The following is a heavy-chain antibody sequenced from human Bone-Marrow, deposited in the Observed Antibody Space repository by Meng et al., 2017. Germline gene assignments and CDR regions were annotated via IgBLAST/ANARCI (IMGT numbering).Heavy chain of an antibody. J-gene: IGHJ3*02. CDR2: IYYSGST. CDR3: ARDNVMVVTAIRAFDI. D-gene: IGHD2-21*02. V-gene: IGHV4-39*07. Sequence: SETLSLTCTVSGGSISSSSYYWGWIRQPPGKGLEWIGSIYYSGSTYYNPSLKSRVTISVDTSKNQFSLKLGSVTAADTAVYYCARDNVMVVTAIRAFDIWGQGTMVTVSS. CDR1: GGSISSSSYY.